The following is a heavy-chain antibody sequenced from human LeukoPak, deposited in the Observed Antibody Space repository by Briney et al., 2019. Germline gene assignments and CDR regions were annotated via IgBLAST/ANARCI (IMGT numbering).Heavy chain of an antibody. J-gene: IGHJ4*02. D-gene: IGHD6-19*01. Sequence: GGSLRLSCAASGFTASSNYMSWVRQAPGKGLEWVSVIYSGGSTYYADSVKGRFTISRDNSKNTLYLQMSSLRAEDTAVYYCARDRYGSGHYGGWGQGTLVTVSS. CDR2: IYSGGST. V-gene: IGHV3-53*01. CDR3: ARDRYGSGHYGG. CDR1: GFTASSNY.